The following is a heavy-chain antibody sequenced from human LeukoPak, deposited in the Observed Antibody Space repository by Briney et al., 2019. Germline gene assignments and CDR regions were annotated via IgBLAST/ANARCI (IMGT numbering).Heavy chain of an antibody. V-gene: IGHV3-7*03. CDR2: IKKDGSEK. D-gene: IGHD6-6*01. CDR3: AKAGGFDSSSFVYFDY. J-gene: IGHJ4*02. Sequence: PGGSLRLSCAASGFTFSNYWMTWVRQAPGKGLEWVANIKKDGSEKNYVDSVKGRFTISRDNAKNSLYLQMNSLRAEDMALYYCAKAGGFDSSSFVYFDYWGQGTLVIVFS. CDR1: GFTFSNYW.